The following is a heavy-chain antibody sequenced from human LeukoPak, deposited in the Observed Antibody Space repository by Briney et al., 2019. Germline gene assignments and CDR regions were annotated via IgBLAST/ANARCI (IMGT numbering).Heavy chain of an antibody. J-gene: IGHJ4*02. Sequence: AGGSLRLSCAASGFTFSSYAMSWVRQAPGKGLEWVSAISNSSSYTYYADSVKGRFTISRDNYKNTLYLQMYSLRAEDTAAYYCAKDTSIGKYCTNGVCSPFDYWGQGTLVTVSS. CDR3: AKDTSIGKYCTNGVCSPFDY. CDR1: GFTFSSYA. D-gene: IGHD2-8*01. V-gene: IGHV3-23*01. CDR2: ISNSSSYT.